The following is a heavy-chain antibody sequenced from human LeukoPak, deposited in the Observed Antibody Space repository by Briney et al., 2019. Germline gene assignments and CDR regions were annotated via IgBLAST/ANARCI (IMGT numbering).Heavy chain of an antibody. Sequence: SQTLSPTCTVSGGSISSGGYYWSWIRQHPGKGLEWIGYIYYSGSTYYNPSLKSRVTISVDTSKNQFSLKLSSVTAADTAVYYCARFLRRAYYYDSSGYPFDYWGQGTLVTVSS. J-gene: IGHJ4*02. D-gene: IGHD3-22*01. V-gene: IGHV4-31*03. CDR3: ARFLRRAYYYDSSGYPFDY. CDR2: IYYSGST. CDR1: GGSISSGGYY.